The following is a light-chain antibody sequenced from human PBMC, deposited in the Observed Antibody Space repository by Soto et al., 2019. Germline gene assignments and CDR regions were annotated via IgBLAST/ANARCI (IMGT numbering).Light chain of an antibody. Sequence: DIVLTQSPGTLSLSPGERATLSCRASQSVSGSYLAWYQQKPGQAPSLLIYGASSRATGIPDRFSGSGSRTDFTLTISRLEPEDFAVYYCQQYGNSPQTFGQGTKLEIK. CDR2: GAS. CDR3: QQYGNSPQT. CDR1: QSVSGSY. V-gene: IGKV3-20*01. J-gene: IGKJ2*01.